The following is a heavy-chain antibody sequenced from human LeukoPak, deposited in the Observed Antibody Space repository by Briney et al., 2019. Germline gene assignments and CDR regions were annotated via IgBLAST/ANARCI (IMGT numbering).Heavy chain of an antibody. Sequence: GGSLRLSCAASGFTFSSYGMHWVRQAPGKGLEWLAFIRYDGSNKYYADSVKGRFTISRDNSKNTLYLQMNSLRAEDTAVYYCAKGHIAVAGTGFDYWGQGTLVTVSS. D-gene: IGHD6-19*01. V-gene: IGHV3-30*02. CDR2: IRYDGSNK. CDR1: GFTFSSYG. CDR3: AKGHIAVAGTGFDY. J-gene: IGHJ4*02.